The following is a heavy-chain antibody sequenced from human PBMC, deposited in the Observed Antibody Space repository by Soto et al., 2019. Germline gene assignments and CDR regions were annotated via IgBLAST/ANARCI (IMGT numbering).Heavy chain of an antibody. J-gene: IGHJ6*03. D-gene: IGHD2-15*01. CDR3: ARDGLVVVVAATDYYYYMDV. V-gene: IGHV3-48*01. CDR1: GFTFSSYS. Sequence: GGSLRLSCAASGFTFSSYSMNWVRQAPGKGLEWVSYISSSSSTIYYADSVKGRFTISRDNAKNSLYLQMNSLRAEDTAVYYCARDGLVVVVAATDYYYYMDVWGKGTTVTVSS. CDR2: ISSSSSTI.